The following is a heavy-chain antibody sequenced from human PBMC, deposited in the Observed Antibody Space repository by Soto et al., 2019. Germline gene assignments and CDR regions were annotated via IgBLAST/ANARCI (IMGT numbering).Heavy chain of an antibody. V-gene: IGHV3-30-3*01. CDR1: GFTFSQDA. J-gene: IGHJ5*02. CDR2: ILYDGTIE. CDR3: AREASVAAINWFDP. D-gene: IGHD5-18*01. Sequence: XGSLTLSCAASGFTFSQDALNWVRQAPGKGLEWVAVILYDGTIEHYADSVKGRFTVSRDNSKNTVYMQMDSLTTEDTGVYYCAREASVAAINWFDPWGQGTLVTVSS.